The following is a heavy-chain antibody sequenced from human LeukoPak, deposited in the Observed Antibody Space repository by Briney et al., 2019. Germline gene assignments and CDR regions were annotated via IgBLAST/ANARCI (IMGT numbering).Heavy chain of an antibody. D-gene: IGHD2-2*01. J-gene: IGHJ3*02. V-gene: IGHV3-30*18. CDR1: GFTFSSYG. CDR3: AKDLVVVPAAMPHDAFDI. Sequence: PGGSLRLSCAASGFTFSSYGMHWVRQAPGKGLEWVAVISYDGSNKYYADSVKGRFTISRDNSKNTLYLQMNSLRAEDTAVYYCAKDLVVVPAAMPHDAFDIWGQGTMVTVSS. CDR2: ISYDGSNK.